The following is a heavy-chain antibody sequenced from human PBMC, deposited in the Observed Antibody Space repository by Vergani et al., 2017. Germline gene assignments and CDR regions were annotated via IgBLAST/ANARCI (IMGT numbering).Heavy chain of an antibody. Sequence: QVQLQESGPGLVKPSETLSLTCPVSGGSIRSYYWSWIRQPPGKGLEWIGYIYYSGSTNYNPSLKSRVTISVDTSKNQFSLKLSSVTAADTAVYYCARGPPLFWSGYYYYYGMDVWGQGTTVTVSS. V-gene: IGHV4-59*01. CDR1: GGSIRSYY. CDR2: IYYSGST. D-gene: IGHD3-3*01. CDR3: ARGPPLFWSGYYYYYGMDV. J-gene: IGHJ6*02.